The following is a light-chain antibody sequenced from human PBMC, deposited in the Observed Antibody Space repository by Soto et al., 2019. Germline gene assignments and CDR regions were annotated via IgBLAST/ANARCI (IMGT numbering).Light chain of an antibody. CDR2: AAS. Sequence: DIPMTQSPSSLSASVGDRVTITCRASQAIYNYLAWYQQKPGKVPTLLISAASTLKSGVPSRFSGSGSGTDFTLTISSQQPEDVATYYCQKFSAVPTFGGGTKVE. CDR3: QKFSAVPT. V-gene: IGKV1-27*01. J-gene: IGKJ4*01. CDR1: QAIYNY.